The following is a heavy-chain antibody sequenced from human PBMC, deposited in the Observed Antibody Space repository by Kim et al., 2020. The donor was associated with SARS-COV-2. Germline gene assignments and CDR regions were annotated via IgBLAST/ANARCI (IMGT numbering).Heavy chain of an antibody. D-gene: IGHD3-16*01. V-gene: IGHV3-48*02. Sequence: SNISYADSVKGRFTISRDNAKNALYLQMNSLRDEDTAVYYCARVRGGANDYWGQGTLVTVSS. CDR2: SNI. J-gene: IGHJ4*02. CDR3: ARVRGGANDY.